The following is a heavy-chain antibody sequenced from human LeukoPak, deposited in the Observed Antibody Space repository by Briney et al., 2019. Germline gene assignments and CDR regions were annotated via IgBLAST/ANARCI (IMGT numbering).Heavy chain of an antibody. D-gene: IGHD4/OR15-4a*01. CDR3: SRDRPYGGLNGFDY. CDR2: IYTDGRT. V-gene: IGHV3-53*01. J-gene: IGHJ4*02. Sequence: TGGSLRLSCVASVFSVSNDYMSWVRQAPGKGLEWVSVIYTDGRTFYADSVRGRFSISRDNPKNTLYLQMNSLRVDDTAIYYCSRDRPYGGLNGFDYWGQGTLVTVTS. CDR1: VFSVSNDY.